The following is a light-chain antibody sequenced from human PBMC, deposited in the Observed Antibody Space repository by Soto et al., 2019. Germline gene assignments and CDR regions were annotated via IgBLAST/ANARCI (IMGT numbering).Light chain of an antibody. Sequence: DIQMTQSPSTLSASVGDIVTITCRASQSISSWLAWYQQKPGKAPKLLIYDASTLESGVPSRVSGSGSGTEFTLTISSLQPDDFATYYCQQYNSYSQTFGQGTKLEIK. CDR1: QSISSW. V-gene: IGKV1-5*01. CDR3: QQYNSYSQT. CDR2: DAS. J-gene: IGKJ2*01.